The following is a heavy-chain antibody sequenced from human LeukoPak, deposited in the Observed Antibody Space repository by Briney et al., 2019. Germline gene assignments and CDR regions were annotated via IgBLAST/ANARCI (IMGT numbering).Heavy chain of an antibody. V-gene: IGHV4-38-2*01. D-gene: IGHD3-22*01. CDR1: GYSIKDGYY. CDR3: ARRRYYDGSGYLE. CDR2: LYYSGRT. J-gene: IGHJ1*01. Sequence: SETLSLTCAVSGYSIKDGYYWGWIRQSPGKGLEWIGTLYYSGRTYYSPSLKSRVTMSVDTSNNQFSLNLRSVTAADTAVYYCARRRYYDGSGYLEWGQGTLLSVSS.